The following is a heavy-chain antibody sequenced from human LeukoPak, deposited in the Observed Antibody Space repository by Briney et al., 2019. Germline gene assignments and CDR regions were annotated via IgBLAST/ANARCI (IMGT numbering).Heavy chain of an antibody. Sequence: NPSETLSLTCTVSGGSISSSSYYWGWIRQPPGKGLEWIGSIYYSGSTNYNPSLKSRVTISVDTSKNQFSLKLSSVTAADTAVYYCARAPTVTTLDYWGQGTLVTVSS. CDR1: GGSISSSSYY. CDR3: ARAPTVTTLDY. D-gene: IGHD4-17*01. J-gene: IGHJ4*02. V-gene: IGHV4-39*07. CDR2: IYYSGST.